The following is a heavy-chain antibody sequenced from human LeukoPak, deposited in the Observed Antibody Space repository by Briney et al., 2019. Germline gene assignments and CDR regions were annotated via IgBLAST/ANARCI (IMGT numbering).Heavy chain of an antibody. Sequence: PGGSLRLSCAASGFTFSSYAMSWVRQAPGKGLEWVAHIKQDGSEKYYVDSVKGRFTISRDNAKNSLYLQMNSLRVDDTAVYYCASVPRRSSDYWGQGTLVTVSS. J-gene: IGHJ4*02. CDR3: ASVPRRSSDY. CDR2: IKQDGSEK. V-gene: IGHV3-7*01. CDR1: GFTFSSYA. D-gene: IGHD1-14*01.